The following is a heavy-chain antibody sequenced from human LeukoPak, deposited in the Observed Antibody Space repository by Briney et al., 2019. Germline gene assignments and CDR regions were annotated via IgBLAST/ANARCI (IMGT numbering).Heavy chain of an antibody. CDR2: ISYDGSNK. CDR3: AKEEDGFDY. V-gene: IGHV3-30*18. D-gene: IGHD2-15*01. J-gene: IGHJ4*02. Sequence: GGSLRLSCAASGFTFSSYGMHWVRQAPGKGLEWVAVISYDGSNKYYADSVKGRFTISRDNSKNTLYLQMNSLRAEDTAVYYCAKEEDGFDYWGQGTLVTVSS. CDR1: GFTFSSYG.